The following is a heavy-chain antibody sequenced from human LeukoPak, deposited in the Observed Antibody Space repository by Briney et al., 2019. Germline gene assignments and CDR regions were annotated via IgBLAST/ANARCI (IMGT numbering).Heavy chain of an antibody. CDR1: GGSFSGYY. V-gene: IGHV4-34*01. CDR3: ARGPTISETGYFDY. J-gene: IGHJ4*03. Sequence: SETLSLTRAASGGSFSGYYWSWIRQSPGRGLEWIGEINHSGDTNYNSSVKSRVTISVDTSKNQFSLKVRSLTAADTAVYYCARGPTISETGYFDYWGQGTLVTVSS. D-gene: IGHD1-1*01. CDR2: INHSGDT.